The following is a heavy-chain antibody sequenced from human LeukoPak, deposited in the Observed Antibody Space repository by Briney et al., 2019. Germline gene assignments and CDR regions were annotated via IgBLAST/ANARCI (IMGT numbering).Heavy chain of an antibody. J-gene: IGHJ4*02. V-gene: IGHV4-59*08. CDR1: GGSINSYY. D-gene: IGHD3-10*01. CDR2: IYYSGST. CDR3: ARASRGGSGSYPDY. Sequence: SETLSFTCTVSGGSINSYYWSWIRQPPGKGLEWIGYIYYSGSTNYNPSLKSRVTISVDTSKNQFSLKLSSVTAADTAVYYCARASRGGSGSYPDYWGQGTLVTVSS.